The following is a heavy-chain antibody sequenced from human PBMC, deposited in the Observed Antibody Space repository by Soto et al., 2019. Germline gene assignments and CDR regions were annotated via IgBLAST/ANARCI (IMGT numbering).Heavy chain of an antibody. D-gene: IGHD4-17*01. CDR1: GFTFSSYG. Sequence: PGGSLRLSCAASGFTFSSYGMHWVRQAPGKGLEWVAVISYDGSNKYYADSVKGRFTISRDNSKNTLYLQMNSLRAEDTAVYYCAKDYDRYGDYVQGEDWFDPWGQGTLVTVSS. J-gene: IGHJ5*02. CDR3: AKDYDRYGDYVQGEDWFDP. V-gene: IGHV3-30*18. CDR2: ISYDGSNK.